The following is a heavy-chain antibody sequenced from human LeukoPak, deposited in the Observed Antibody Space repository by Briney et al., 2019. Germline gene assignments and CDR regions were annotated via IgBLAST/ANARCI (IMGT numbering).Heavy chain of an antibody. J-gene: IGHJ4*02. Sequence: GGSLRLSCAASGFTFSSNWMHWVRQAPGKGLVWVSRINEDGSTTNYADSVKGRSTIFRDNAKNSLYLQMNSLRAEDTAVYYCARTCSGGNCYSWGYFYSWGQGTLVTVSS. CDR3: ARTCSGGNCYSWGYFYS. CDR2: INEDGSTT. CDR1: GFTFSSNW. D-gene: IGHD2-15*01. V-gene: IGHV3-74*01.